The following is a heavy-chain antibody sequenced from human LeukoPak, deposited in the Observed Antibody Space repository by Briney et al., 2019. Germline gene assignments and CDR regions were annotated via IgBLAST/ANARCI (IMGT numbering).Heavy chain of an antibody. D-gene: IGHD2-21*01. CDR3: ARTHLYCGGDCYFDY. Sequence: ASVKVSCKASGYTFTSYDINWVRQATGQGLEWMGWMNPNSGNTGYAQKFQGRVTITRNTSISTAYMELSSVRSEDTAVYYCARTHLYCGGDCYFDYWGQGTLVTVSS. V-gene: IGHV1-8*03. CDR1: GYTFTSYD. J-gene: IGHJ4*02. CDR2: MNPNSGNT.